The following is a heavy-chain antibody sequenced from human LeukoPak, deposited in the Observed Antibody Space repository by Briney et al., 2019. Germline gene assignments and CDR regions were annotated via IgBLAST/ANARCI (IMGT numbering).Heavy chain of an antibody. CDR3: ASGPHYDFRSGSQDV. D-gene: IGHD3-3*01. V-gene: IGHV3-21*01. CDR1: GFTFSSYS. J-gene: IGHJ6*02. CDR2: ISSSSSYI. Sequence: GGSLRLSCAASGFTFSSYSMNWVRQAPGKGREWVSSISSSSSYIYYADSVKGRFTISRDNAKNSLYLQMNSLRAEDTAVYYCASGPHYDFRSGSQDVWGQGTTVTVSS.